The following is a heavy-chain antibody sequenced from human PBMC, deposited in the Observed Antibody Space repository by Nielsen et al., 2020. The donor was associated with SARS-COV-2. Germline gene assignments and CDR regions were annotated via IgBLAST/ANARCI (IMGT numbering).Heavy chain of an antibody. CDR1: GYSFTSYW. D-gene: IGHD6-19*01. Sequence: GESLKISCQGSGYSFTSYWIGWVRQMPGKGLEWMGIIYPGDSDTRYSPSFQGQVTISADKSISTAYLQWSSLKASDTAMYYCATSTVAGKAGGYYYYGMDVWGQGTTVTVSS. CDR2: IYPGDSDT. V-gene: IGHV5-51*01. CDR3: ATSTVAGKAGGYYYYGMDV. J-gene: IGHJ6*02.